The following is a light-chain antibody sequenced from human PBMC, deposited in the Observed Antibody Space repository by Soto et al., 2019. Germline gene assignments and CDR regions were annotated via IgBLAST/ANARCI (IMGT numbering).Light chain of an antibody. J-gene: IGLJ3*02. CDR3: SSYTSSSTLEV. CDR2: EVS. V-gene: IGLV2-14*01. Sequence: ALTQPASVSGSPGQSITISCTGTSSDIGAYNFVSWYQQHPGKAPKLMIYEVSNRPSGVSNRFSGSKSGNTASLTISGLQAEDEADYYCSSYTSSSTLEVFGGGTKVTVL. CDR1: SSDIGAYNF.